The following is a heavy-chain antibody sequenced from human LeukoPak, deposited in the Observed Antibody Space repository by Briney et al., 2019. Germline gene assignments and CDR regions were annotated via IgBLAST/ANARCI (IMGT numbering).Heavy chain of an antibody. CDR2: ITGGGDDT. V-gene: IGHV3-23*01. CDR1: GFTFSTYA. CDR3: AKGSSSSRPYHFDY. D-gene: IGHD6-6*01. Sequence: PGGSLRLSCTASGFTFSTYAMSWVRQAPGKGLEWFSAITGGGDDTYYADSVKGRFTISRDNSKNTLYLQMNSLRVEDTAVYYCAKGSSSSRPYHFDYWGQGALVTVSS. J-gene: IGHJ4*02.